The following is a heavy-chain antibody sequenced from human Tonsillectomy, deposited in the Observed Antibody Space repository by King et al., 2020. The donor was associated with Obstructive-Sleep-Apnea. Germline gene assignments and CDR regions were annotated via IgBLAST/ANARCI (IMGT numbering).Heavy chain of an antibody. Sequence: QVQLVESGGGVFQPGRSLRLSCAASGFTFNSYAMHWVRQAPGKGLVWVAVISYDVSNKSYADSVKGRFTISRDNSKNTLFLQMNSLRAEDTAVYYCARVVEGAGFYYYYGMDVWGQGTTVTVSS. CDR3: ARVVEGAGFYYYYGMDV. J-gene: IGHJ6*02. D-gene: IGHD2-2*01. V-gene: IGHV3-30*04. CDR2: ISYDVSNK. CDR1: GFTFNSYA.